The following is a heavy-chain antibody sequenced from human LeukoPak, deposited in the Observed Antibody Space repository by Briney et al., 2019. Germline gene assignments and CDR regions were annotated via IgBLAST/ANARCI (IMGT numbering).Heavy chain of an antibody. V-gene: IGHV1-69*06. J-gene: IGHJ4*02. Sequence: GSSVKVSCKSSGCTFSSYAISWVRQAPGQGLEWMGGIIPIFGTANYAQKFQGRVTITADKSTSTAYMELSSLRSEDTAVYYCAREGYYDILTGYQYYLDYWGQGTLVTVSS. CDR1: GCTFSSYA. CDR2: IIPIFGTA. D-gene: IGHD3-9*01. CDR3: AREGYYDILTGYQYYLDY.